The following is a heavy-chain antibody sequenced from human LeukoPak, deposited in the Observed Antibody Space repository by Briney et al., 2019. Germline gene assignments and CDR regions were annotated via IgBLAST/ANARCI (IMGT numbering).Heavy chain of an antibody. CDR3: AKIPSGSYGRLVDY. D-gene: IGHD1-26*01. Sequence: ASVKVSCKASGYTFTSYGISWVRQAPGQGLEWMGWISAYNGNTNYALKLQGRVTMTTDTSTSTAYMELRSLRSDDTAVYYCAKIPSGSYGRLVDYWGQGTLVTVSS. CDR1: GYTFTSYG. J-gene: IGHJ4*02. V-gene: IGHV1-18*01. CDR2: ISAYNGNT.